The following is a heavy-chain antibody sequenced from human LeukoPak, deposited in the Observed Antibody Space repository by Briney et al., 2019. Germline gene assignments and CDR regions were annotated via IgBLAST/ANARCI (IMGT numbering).Heavy chain of an antibody. Sequence: PGASLRLSCAASGFTFSSYAMSWVRQAPGKGLEWVSAISGSGGSTYYADSVKGRFTISRDNSKNTLYLQMNSLRAEDTAVYYCAKIPLYGDYVYFDYWGQGTLVTVSS. CDR1: GFTFSSYA. CDR2: ISGSGGST. V-gene: IGHV3-23*01. CDR3: AKIPLYGDYVYFDY. J-gene: IGHJ4*02. D-gene: IGHD4-17*01.